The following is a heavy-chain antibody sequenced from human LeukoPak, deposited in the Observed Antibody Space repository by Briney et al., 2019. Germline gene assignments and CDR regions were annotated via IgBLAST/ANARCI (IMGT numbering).Heavy chain of an antibody. D-gene: IGHD5-24*01. CDR1: GFTFSTYW. Sequence: GGSLRLSCAASGFTFSTYWMHWVRQAPGKGLEWVAVISYDGSNKYYANSVNGRFTISRDNSKDTLYLPMNSLRAEDTAAYYCAGREGDGLLDYWGQGTLVTVSS. CDR3: AGREGDGLLDY. J-gene: IGHJ4*02. CDR2: ISYDGSNK. V-gene: IGHV3-30-3*01.